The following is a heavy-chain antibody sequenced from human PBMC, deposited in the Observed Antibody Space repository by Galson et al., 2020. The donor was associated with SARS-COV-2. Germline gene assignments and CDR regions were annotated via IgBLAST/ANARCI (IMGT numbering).Heavy chain of an antibody. CDR3: ARTWITGTTIRTFDY. CDR1: GFSLSTSGMC. Sequence: SGPTLVKPTQTLTLTCSFSGFSLSTSGMCVSWIRQPPGTALEWLARIDWAGDKHYNTSLKTRFTISKDTSKNQVVLTMTNMDPVDTATYYCARTWITGTTIRTFDYWGQGTLVTVSS. V-gene: IGHV2-70*11. D-gene: IGHD1-1*01. J-gene: IGHJ4*02. CDR2: IDWAGDK.